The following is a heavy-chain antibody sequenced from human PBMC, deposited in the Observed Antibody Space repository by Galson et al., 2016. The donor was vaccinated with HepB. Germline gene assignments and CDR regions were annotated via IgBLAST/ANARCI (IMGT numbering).Heavy chain of an antibody. V-gene: IGHV3-33*06. Sequence: SLRLSCAASGFTFSSYGMHWVRQAPGKGLEWVAVIWYDGSYKYYADSVKGRFTISRDNSKNTLYLQMNSLRAEDTAVYYCAKGMSMVRAVTILTYYYYAMDVWGQGTTVTVAS. J-gene: IGHJ6*02. CDR1: GFTFSSYG. CDR2: IWYDGSYK. CDR3: AKGMSMVRAVTILTYYYYAMDV. D-gene: IGHD3-10*01.